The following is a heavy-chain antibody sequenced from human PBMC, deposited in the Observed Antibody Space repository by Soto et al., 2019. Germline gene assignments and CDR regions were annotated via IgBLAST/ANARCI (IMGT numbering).Heavy chain of an antibody. CDR1: GFSLTTSGVG. Sequence: QITLKESGPTRVRPTQTLALTCTFSGFSLTTSGVGVGWIRKTPGKALEWLAVIYWDDDKRYSPSLKSRLTINKDTSKKQVVLTMADMDHVDTATYFCAHRGYMYGNWDHGYFDYWGQGTLVTVSS. V-gene: IGHV2-5*02. D-gene: IGHD5-18*01. J-gene: IGHJ4*02. CDR2: IYWDDDK. CDR3: AHRGYMYGNWDHGYFDY.